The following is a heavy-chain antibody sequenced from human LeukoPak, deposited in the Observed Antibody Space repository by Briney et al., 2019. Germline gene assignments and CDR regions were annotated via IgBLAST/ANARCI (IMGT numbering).Heavy chain of an antibody. CDR1: GYTFANYG. Sequence: ASVKVSCKPSGYTFANYGMHWVRQAPRQSLEWMGWINTGNGNMKSSQKFQGRVTLTRDTSTSTAYMELRSLRSDDTAVYYCARDGGSFSYNMDVWGQGTTVTVSS. CDR3: ARDGGSFSYNMDV. J-gene: IGHJ6*02. CDR2: INTGNGNM. V-gene: IGHV1-3*04. D-gene: IGHD1-26*01.